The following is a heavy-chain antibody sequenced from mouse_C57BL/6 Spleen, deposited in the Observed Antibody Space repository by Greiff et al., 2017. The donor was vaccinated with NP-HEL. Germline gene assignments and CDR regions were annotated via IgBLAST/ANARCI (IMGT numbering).Heavy chain of an antibody. D-gene: IGHD1-1*01. CDR3: TTDYYGSSYSFDY. V-gene: IGHV14-1*01. Sequence: VQLQQPGAELVRPGASVKLSCTASGFNIKDYYMHWVKQRPEQGLEWIGRIDPEDGDTEYAPKFQGKATMTADTSSNTAYLQLSSLTSEDTAVYYCTTDYYGSSYSFDYWGQGTTLTVSS. CDR2: IDPEDGDT. CDR1: GFNIKDYY. J-gene: IGHJ2*01.